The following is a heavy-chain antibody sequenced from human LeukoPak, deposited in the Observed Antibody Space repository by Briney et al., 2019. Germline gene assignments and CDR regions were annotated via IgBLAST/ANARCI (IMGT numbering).Heavy chain of an antibody. CDR2: IYYSGST. D-gene: IGHD2-15*01. Sequence: SETLSLTCTVSGGSISSYYWSWIRQPPGKGLEWIGYIYYSGSTNYNPSLKSRVTISVDTSKNQFSLKLSSVTAADTAVYYCARHNGSGYFDYWGQGTLVTVSS. CDR1: GGSISSYY. J-gene: IGHJ4*02. CDR3: ARHNGSGYFDY. V-gene: IGHV4-59*08.